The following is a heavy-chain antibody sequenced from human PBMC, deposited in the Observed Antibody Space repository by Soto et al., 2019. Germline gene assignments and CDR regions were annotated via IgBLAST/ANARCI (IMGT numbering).Heavy chain of an antibody. Sequence: PSETLSLTCTVSGGSISSYYWSWIRQPPGKGLEWIGYIYYSGSTNYNPSLKSRVTISVDTSKNQFSLKLSSVTAADTAVYYCARAPYHMITFGGVIGPFDYWGQGTLVTVSS. CDR2: IYYSGST. CDR3: ARAPYHMITFGGVIGPFDY. D-gene: IGHD3-16*02. V-gene: IGHV4-59*08. CDR1: GGSISSYY. J-gene: IGHJ4*02.